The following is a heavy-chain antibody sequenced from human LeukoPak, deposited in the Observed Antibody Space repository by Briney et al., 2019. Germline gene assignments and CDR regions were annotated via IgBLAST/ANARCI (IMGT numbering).Heavy chain of an antibody. J-gene: IGHJ6*02. D-gene: IGHD6-19*01. CDR3: ARDRIAVAGTHYYYYGMDV. V-gene: IGHV4-59*01. Sequence: LETLSLTCTVSGGSISSYYWSWIRQPPGKGLEWIGYIYYSGSTNYNPSLKSRVTISVDTSKNQFSLKLSSVTAADTAVYYCARDRIAVAGTHYYYYGMDVWGQGTTVTVSS. CDR1: GGSISSYY. CDR2: IYYSGST.